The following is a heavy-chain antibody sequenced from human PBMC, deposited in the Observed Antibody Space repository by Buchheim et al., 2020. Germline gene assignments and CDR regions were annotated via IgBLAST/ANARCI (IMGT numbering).Heavy chain of an antibody. CDR2: IYHSGST. J-gene: IGHJ4*02. D-gene: IGHD4-17*01. V-gene: IGHV4-38-2*01. CDR3: ARVHYGDSLDC. CDR1: GYSISSGYY. Sequence: QVQLQESGPGLVKPSETLSLTCAVSGYSISSGYYWGWIRQPPGKGLEWIGSIYHSGSTYYNPSLKSRVTISVATSKNQFSLKLSSVTAADTAVYYCARVHYGDSLDCWGQGTL.